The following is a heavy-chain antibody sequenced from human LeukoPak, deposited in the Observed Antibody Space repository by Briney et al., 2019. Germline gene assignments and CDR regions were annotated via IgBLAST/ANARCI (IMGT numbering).Heavy chain of an antibody. CDR1: GGTFSSYA. V-gene: IGHV1-69*13. CDR2: IIPIFGTA. D-gene: IGHD5-18*01. J-gene: IGHJ4*02. CDR3: AKRRGSYGYARQFDY. Sequence: ASVKVSCKASGGTFSSYAISWVRQAPGQGLEWMGGIIPIFGTANYAQKFQGRVTITADESTSTAYMELSSLRSEDTAVYYCAKRRGSYGYARQFDYWGQGTLVTVSS.